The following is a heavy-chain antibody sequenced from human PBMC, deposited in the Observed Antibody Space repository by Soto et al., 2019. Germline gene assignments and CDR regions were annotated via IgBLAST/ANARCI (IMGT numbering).Heavy chain of an antibody. D-gene: IGHD6-13*01. Sequence: SETLSLTCTVSGGSISSYYWSWIRQPAGKGLEWIGRIYTSGSTNYNPSLKSRVTMSVDTSKNQFSLKLSSVTAADTAVYYCARVTRLLAAAGNGYGMDVWGQGTTVTVSS. CDR3: ARVTRLLAAAGNGYGMDV. J-gene: IGHJ6*02. CDR1: GGSISSYY. V-gene: IGHV4-4*07. CDR2: IYTSGST.